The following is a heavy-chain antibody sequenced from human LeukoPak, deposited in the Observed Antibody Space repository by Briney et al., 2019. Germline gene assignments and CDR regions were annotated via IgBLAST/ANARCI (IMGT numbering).Heavy chain of an antibody. CDR2: IYYSGST. V-gene: IGHV4-59*02. CDR1: GGSVSSYY. D-gene: IGHD6-19*01. CDR3: ARGVTGGWYGDFQH. Sequence: SETLSLTCSVSGGSVSSYYWSWIRQPPGKGLEWIGYIYYSGSTNYNPSLKSRVTISVDTSKNQFSLKLSSVTAADTAVYYCARGVTGGWYGDFQHWGQGTLVTVSS. J-gene: IGHJ1*01.